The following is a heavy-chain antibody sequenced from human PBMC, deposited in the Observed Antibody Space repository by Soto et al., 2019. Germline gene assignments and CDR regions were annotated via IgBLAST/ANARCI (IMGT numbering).Heavy chain of an antibody. CDR1: GYTFDMYG. Sequence: ASVKVSCKTSGYTFDMYGISWVRQAPGQGLEWMGWISPKKDNTNFAQNFQGRVTMTTDTSTSTAHMELRSLRPDDTAVYYCAREHVYESQKGLVDYSGPGTLVTVSS. CDR2: ISPKKDNT. V-gene: IGHV1-18*01. J-gene: IGHJ4*02. D-gene: IGHD2-8*01. CDR3: AREHVYESQKGLVDY.